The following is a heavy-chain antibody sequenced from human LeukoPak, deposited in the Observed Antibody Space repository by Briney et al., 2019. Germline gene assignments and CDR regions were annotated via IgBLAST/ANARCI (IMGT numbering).Heavy chain of an antibody. D-gene: IGHD4-11*01. V-gene: IGHV3-7*01. Sequence: PGGSLRLSCAASGFILSNYWMSWVRQAPGKGLEWVTNIKSDGSEINYVDSVKGRFTISRDNAKNSLYLQMNSLRAEDTAVYYCARAPEDDYSKYVGDYWGQGTLVTVSS. CDR3: ARAPEDDYSKYVGDY. J-gene: IGHJ4*02. CDR2: IKSDGSEI. CDR1: GFILSNYW.